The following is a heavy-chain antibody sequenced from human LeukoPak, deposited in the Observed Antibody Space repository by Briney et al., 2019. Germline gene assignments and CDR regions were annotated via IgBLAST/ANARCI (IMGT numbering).Heavy chain of an antibody. V-gene: IGHV3-23*01. Sequence: PGGSLRLSCAASGFTSRSYAMSWVRQAPGKGLEWVLAISGSGTSTYYADSVKGRFPISRDNSKNTLYLQMNSLRAEDTAVYYCEGTYYYDSSDDYWGQGTLVTVSS. D-gene: IGHD3-22*01. CDR2: ISGSGTST. J-gene: IGHJ4*02. CDR1: GFTSRSYA. CDR3: EGTYYYDSSDDY.